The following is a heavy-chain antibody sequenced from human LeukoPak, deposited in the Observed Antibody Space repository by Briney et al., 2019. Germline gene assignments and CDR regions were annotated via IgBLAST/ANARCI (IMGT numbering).Heavy chain of an antibody. CDR2: IYTSGST. J-gene: IGHJ2*01. CDR1: GGSISSYY. V-gene: IGHV4-4*09. D-gene: IGHD6-19*01. CDR3: ARRSYSSGWYWYFDL. Sequence: SETLSLTCTVSGGSISSYYWSWIRQPPGQGLEWIGYIYTSGSTNYNPSLKSRVTISVDTSKNQFSLKLSSVTAADTAVYYCARRSYSSGWYWYFDLWGRGTLVTVSS.